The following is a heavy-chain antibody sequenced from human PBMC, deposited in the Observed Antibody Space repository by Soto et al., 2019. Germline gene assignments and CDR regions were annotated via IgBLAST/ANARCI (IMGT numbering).Heavy chain of an antibody. V-gene: IGHV1-2*02. CDR1: GYSFTDYY. D-gene: IGHD4-17*01. Sequence: ASVKVSCKASGYSFTDYYIHWSRQAPGQGLEWMGWIAPHRDGTEFAQKFQGRITLTGDTSTSTAYMELKGLTSADTAVYFCARGPYGDNAFDIWGQGTVVTVSS. CDR3: ARGPYGDNAFDI. CDR2: IAPHRDGT. J-gene: IGHJ3*02.